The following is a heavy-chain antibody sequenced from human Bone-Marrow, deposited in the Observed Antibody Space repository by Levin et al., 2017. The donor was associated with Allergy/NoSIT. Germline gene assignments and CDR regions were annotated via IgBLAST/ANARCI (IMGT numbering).Heavy chain of an antibody. V-gene: IGHV6-1*01. CDR3: ARTSRAARATVVDY. CDR2: TYYRSKWYN. CDR1: GDSVSSNSAA. Sequence: SETLSLTCAISGDSVSSNSAAWNWIRQSPSRGLEWLGRTYYRSKWYNDYAVSVKSRITINPDTSKNQFSLQLNSVTPEDTAVYYCARTSRAARATVVDYWGQGTLVTVSS. D-gene: IGHD6-6*01. J-gene: IGHJ4*02.